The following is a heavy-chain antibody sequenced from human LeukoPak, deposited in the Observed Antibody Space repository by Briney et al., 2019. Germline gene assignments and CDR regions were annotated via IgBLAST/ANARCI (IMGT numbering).Heavy chain of an antibody. D-gene: IGHD1-26*01. J-gene: IGHJ4*02. CDR3: AKDLGGSYHSEVDY. CDR2: ISYDGSNK. V-gene: IGHV3-30*18. CDR1: GFTFSSYG. Sequence: GGSLRLSCAASGFTFSSYGMHWVRQAPGKGLEWVAVISYDGSNKYYADSVKGRFTISRDNSKNTLYLQMNSLRAEDTAAYYCAKDLGGSYHSEVDYWGQGTLVTVSS.